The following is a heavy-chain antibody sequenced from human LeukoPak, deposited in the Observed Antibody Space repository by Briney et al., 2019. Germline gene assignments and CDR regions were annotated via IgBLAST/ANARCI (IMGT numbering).Heavy chain of an antibody. CDR1: GYTFTGYY. CDR3: ARATIEMATMQTFDY. V-gene: IGHV1-2*04. CDR2: INPNSGGT. D-gene: IGHD5-24*01. J-gene: IGHJ4*02. Sequence: GASVKVSCKASGYTFTGYYMHWVRQAPGQGLEWMGWINPNSGGTNYAQKFQGWVTMTRDTSISTAYMELSRLRSDDTAVYYCARATIEMATMQTFDYWGQGTLVTVSS.